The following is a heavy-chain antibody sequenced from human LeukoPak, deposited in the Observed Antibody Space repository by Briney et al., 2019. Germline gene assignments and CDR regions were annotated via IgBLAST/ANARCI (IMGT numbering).Heavy chain of an antibody. CDR2: INNDGSTT. Sequence: GGSLRLSCAASGFTFSEAWMHWVRQAPGKVLVWVSRINNDGSTTRYAASVKGRFTISRDNAKNTLYLHMNSLRAEDTAAYYCARVSGPGMNEYFHLWGQGTLVTVSS. V-gene: IGHV3-74*01. CDR1: GFTFSEAW. J-gene: IGHJ1*01. CDR3: ARVSGPGMNEYFHL. D-gene: IGHD3-10*01.